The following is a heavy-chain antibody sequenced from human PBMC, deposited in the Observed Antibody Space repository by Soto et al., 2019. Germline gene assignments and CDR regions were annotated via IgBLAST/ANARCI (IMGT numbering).Heavy chain of an antibody. Sequence: EVQLLESGGGLVQPGGSLRLSCAASGFTFSSYAMSWVRQAPGKGLEWVSAISGSGGSTYYADSVKGRFTISRDNSKNTLHQHMNSLRAQDTAVYYCAKDLLQGIRSPCCGGDCYLLPRFWGQGTLVTVCS. CDR1: GFTFSSYA. J-gene: IGHJ4*02. V-gene: IGHV3-23*01. CDR3: AKDLLQGIRSPCCGGDCYLLPRF. CDR2: ISGSGGST. D-gene: IGHD2-21*01.